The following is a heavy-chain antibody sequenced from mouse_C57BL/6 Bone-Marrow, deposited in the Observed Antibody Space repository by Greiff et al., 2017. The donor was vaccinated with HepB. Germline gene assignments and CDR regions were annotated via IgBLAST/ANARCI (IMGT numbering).Heavy chain of an antibody. CDR2: ISDGGSYT. V-gene: IGHV5-4*03. Sequence: EVKLMESGGGLVKPGGSLKLSCAASGFTFSSYAMSWVRQTPEKRLEWVATISDGGSYTYYPDNVKGRFTISRDNAKNNLYLQMSHLKSEDTAMYYCAILITTNYWGQGTTLTVSS. CDR1: GFTFSSYA. CDR3: AILITTNY. J-gene: IGHJ2*01. D-gene: IGHD2-4*01.